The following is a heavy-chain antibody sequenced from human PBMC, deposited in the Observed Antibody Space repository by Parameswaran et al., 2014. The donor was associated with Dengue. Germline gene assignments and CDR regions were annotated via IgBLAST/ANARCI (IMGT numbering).Heavy chain of an antibody. CDR1: AISSA. D-gene: IGHD3-10*01. J-gene: IGHJ4*02. V-gene: IGHV4-59*01. CDR3: ARSPKSYYYGSGSILREFDY. Sequence: AISSARWIRQPPGKGLEWIGYIYYSGSTNYNPSLKSRVTISVDTSKNQFSLKLSSVTAADTAVYYCARSPKSYYYGSGSILREFDYWGQGTLVTVSS. CDR2: IYYSGST.